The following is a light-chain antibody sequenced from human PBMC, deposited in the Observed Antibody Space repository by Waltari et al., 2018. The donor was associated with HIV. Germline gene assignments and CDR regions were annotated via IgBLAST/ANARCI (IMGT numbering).Light chain of an antibody. Sequence: QAVVTQEPSLTVSPGGTVTLTCGSSTGVVTSGHYPYWFQQKPGQAPRTLIYDTANKHSWTPARFSGSLLGGKAALTLSGAQPEDEAEYYCLLSYSGGRPVFGRGTMLTVL. CDR3: LLSYSGGRPV. CDR2: DTA. CDR1: TGVVTSGHY. J-gene: IGLJ3*02. V-gene: IGLV7-46*01.